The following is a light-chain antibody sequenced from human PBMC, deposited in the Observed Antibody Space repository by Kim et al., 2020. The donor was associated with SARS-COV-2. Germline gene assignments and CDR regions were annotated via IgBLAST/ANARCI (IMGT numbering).Light chain of an antibody. V-gene: IGKV3-15*01. Sequence: EIVMTQSPATLSVSPGERATLSCRASQSVSNNLDWYQHKPGQPPRLLIYGAYTRATGVPARFSGSGSGTDFTLTVSRLQSEDFAVYYCEKYKDWTRGETFGQGTKLEI. CDR3: EKYKDWTRGET. J-gene: IGKJ2*01. CDR2: GAY. CDR1: QSVSNN.